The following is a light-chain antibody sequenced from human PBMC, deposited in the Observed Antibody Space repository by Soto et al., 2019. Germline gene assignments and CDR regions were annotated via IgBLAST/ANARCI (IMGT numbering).Light chain of an antibody. V-gene: IGKV3-15*01. Sequence: IVITQSPATLSVSPGDRATLSCRANQSIRSNLAWYQQRPGQAPRLLIYGASTRAAGVPARFSDSGSGTEFTLTISSLQSEDFAVYYCQQYNNWPPITFGQGTRLEI. CDR2: GAS. CDR3: QQYNNWPPIT. CDR1: QSIRSN. J-gene: IGKJ5*01.